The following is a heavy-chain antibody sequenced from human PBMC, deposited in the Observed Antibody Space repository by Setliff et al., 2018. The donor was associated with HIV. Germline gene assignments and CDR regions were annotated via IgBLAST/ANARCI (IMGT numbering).Heavy chain of an antibody. D-gene: IGHD3-10*01. V-gene: IGHV1-69*13. CDR3: ARSRTDGGSGRYYNNDWFDS. CDR1: GYTFTSYA. J-gene: IGHJ5*01. Sequence: GASVKVSCKASGYTFTSYAMNWVRQAPGQGLEWMGGIIPMYDTRNYAQKFQGRVTITADESTSTAYMELSSLGSEDTALYYCARSRTDGGSGRYYNNDWFDSWGQGTLVTVSS. CDR2: IIPMYDTR.